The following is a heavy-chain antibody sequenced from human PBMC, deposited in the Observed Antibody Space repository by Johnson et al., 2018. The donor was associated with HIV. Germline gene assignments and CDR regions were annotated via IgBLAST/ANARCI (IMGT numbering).Heavy chain of an antibody. CDR1: GFTFSSYA. CDR2: ISSNGGST. V-gene: IGHV3-64*01. Sequence: VQLVESGGGVVQSGRSLRLSCAASGFTFSSYAMHWVRQAPGKGLEYVSAISSNGGSTYYANSVKGRFTISRDNSKNTLYLQMGSLRAEDMAVYYCTTEPQPWYNWNGYDAFDIWGQGTMVTVSS. D-gene: IGHD1-1*01. CDR3: TTEPQPWYNWNGYDAFDI. J-gene: IGHJ3*02.